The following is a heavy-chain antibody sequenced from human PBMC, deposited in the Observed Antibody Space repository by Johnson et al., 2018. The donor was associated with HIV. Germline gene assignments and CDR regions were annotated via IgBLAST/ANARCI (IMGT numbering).Heavy chain of an antibody. Sequence: QVQLVESGGGLVQPGRSLRLSCAASGFTFSSYGMHWVRQAPGKGLEWVTFIRYDGSNKYYADSVKGRFTISRDNSKNSLYLQMNSLRAEDTAVYYCASFTVTGAFDIWGQGTMVTVSS. J-gene: IGHJ3*02. D-gene: IGHD4-17*01. CDR3: ASFTVTGAFDI. CDR2: IRYDGSNK. V-gene: IGHV3-30*02. CDR1: GFTFSSYG.